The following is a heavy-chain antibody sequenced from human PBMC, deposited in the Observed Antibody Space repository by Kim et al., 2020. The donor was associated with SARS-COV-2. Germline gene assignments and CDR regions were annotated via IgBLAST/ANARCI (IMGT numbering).Heavy chain of an antibody. J-gene: IGHJ4*02. D-gene: IGHD5-18*01. CDR3: ARTNGYSYPQYDY. V-gene: IGHV1-18*01. Sequence: YAQKLQGRVTMTTDTSTSTAYMERRSLRSDDTAVYYCARTNGYSYPQYDYWGQGTLVTVSS.